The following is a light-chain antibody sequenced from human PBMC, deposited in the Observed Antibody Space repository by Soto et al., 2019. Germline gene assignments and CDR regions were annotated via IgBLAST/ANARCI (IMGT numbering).Light chain of an antibody. J-gene: IGLJ2*01. Sequence: QLVLTQSPSASASLGASIKLTCTLNSGHSSNAIAWHQQQSGKGPRFLMNINTDGSHTKGDGIPDRFSASSSGAERYLTISSLQSEDEADYYCQTWGTGIHVVFGGGTKLTVL. CDR2: INTDGSH. CDR3: QTWGTGIHVV. CDR1: SGHSSNA. V-gene: IGLV4-69*01.